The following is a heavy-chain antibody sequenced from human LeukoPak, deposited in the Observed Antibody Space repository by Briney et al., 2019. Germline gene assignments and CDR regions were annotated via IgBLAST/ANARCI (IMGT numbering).Heavy chain of an antibody. Sequence: SETLSLTCTVSGGSISSYYWSWIRQPPGKGLEWIGYIYYSGSTNYNPSLKSRVTISVDTSKNQFSLKLSSVTAADTAVYYCARARVRTNYYYYMDVWGKGTTVTVSS. D-gene: IGHD1/OR15-1a*01. CDR1: GGSISSYY. CDR3: ARARVRTNYYYYMDV. V-gene: IGHV4-59*12. CDR2: IYYSGST. J-gene: IGHJ6*03.